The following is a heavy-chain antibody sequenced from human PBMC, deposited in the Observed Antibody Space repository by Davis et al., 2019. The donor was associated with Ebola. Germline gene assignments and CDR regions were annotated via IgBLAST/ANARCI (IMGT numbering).Heavy chain of an antibody. V-gene: IGHV1-3*01. CDR2: INAGNGDT. D-gene: IGHD2-21*02. CDR3: AREGGPVTAQDPPDYLNH. J-gene: IGHJ4*02. CDR1: GYTFTAFA. Sequence: ASVKVSCKASGYTFTAFALHWVRQAPGQGLEWMGWINAGNGDTRYSQKFQDRVTINTDTSATTLYMELSSLTSEDTAVYYWAREGGPVTAQDPPDYLNHWGQGTLVTVSS.